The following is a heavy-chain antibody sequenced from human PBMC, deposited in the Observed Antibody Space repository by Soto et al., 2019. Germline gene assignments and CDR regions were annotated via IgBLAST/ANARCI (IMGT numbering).Heavy chain of an antibody. V-gene: IGHV3-74*01. CDR2: INSDGSST. J-gene: IGHJ4*02. D-gene: IGHD3-10*01. CDR3: VSSLLTPFDY. Sequence: EVQLVESGGGLVQPGGSLRLSCAASGFTFNTYWMHWVRQAPGKGLVWVSRINSDGSSTFYADSVKGRFTISRDNAKNTLYLQMNSLRAEDTAVYYCVSSLLTPFDYWGQGTLVTVSS. CDR1: GFTFNTYW.